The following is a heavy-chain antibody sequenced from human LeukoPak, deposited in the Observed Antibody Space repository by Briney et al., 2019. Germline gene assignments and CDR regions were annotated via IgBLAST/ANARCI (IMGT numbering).Heavy chain of an antibody. CDR3: ARDPASPGGSAFDI. CDR1: GYTFTSYA. J-gene: IGHJ3*02. CDR2: INTNTGNP. V-gene: IGHV7-4-1*02. Sequence: ASVKVSCKASGYTFTSYAMNWVRRAPGQGLEWMGWINTNTGNPTYAQGFTGRFVFSLDTSVSTAYLQISSLKAEDTAVYYCARDPASPGGSAFDIWGQGTMVTVSS. D-gene: IGHD3-16*01.